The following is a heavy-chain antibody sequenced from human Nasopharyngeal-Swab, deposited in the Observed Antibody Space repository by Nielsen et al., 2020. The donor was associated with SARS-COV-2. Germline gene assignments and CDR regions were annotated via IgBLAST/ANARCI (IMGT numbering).Heavy chain of an antibody. CDR2: INYNGATT. Sequence: GESLKISCAASGFTLRNYAMTWVRQAPGKGLEWVSGINYNGATTTYADSVKGRFTISRDNTKNSLDLQMNSLRAGDTAFYYCARDLSTMVRGVIVNWFDSWGQGTLVTVSS. CDR1: GFTLRNYA. V-gene: IGHV3-20*04. D-gene: IGHD3-10*01. CDR3: ARDLSTMVRGVIVNWFDS. J-gene: IGHJ5*01.